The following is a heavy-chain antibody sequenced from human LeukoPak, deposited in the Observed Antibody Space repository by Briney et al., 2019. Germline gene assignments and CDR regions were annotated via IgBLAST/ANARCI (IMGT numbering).Heavy chain of an antibody. CDR2: IYYSGST. J-gene: IGHJ4*02. CDR1: GGSISSSSYY. CDR3: ARGGPRGLYCSSTSCPRYFDY. V-gene: IGHV4-39*01. Sequence: SETLSLTCTVSGGSISSSSYYWGWIRQPPGKGLEWIGSIYYSGSTYYNPSLKSRVTISVDTSKNQFSLKLSSVTAADTAVYYCARGGPRGLYCSSTSCPRYFDYWGQGTLVTVSS. D-gene: IGHD2-2*01.